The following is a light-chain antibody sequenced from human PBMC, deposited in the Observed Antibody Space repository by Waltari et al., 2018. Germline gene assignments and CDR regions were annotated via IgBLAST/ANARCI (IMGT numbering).Light chain of an antibody. Sequence: QSALTQPASVSGSPGQSNTIPCTGTSGYIGGYHYVPWYQQHPGKAPKLMIYDVTRWPSGVSNRFSGSKSGNTASLTISGLQAEDEADYYCTSYTSTNTVIFGGGTKVTV. CDR3: TSYTSTNTVI. J-gene: IGLJ2*01. CDR2: DVT. V-gene: IGLV2-14*03. CDR1: SGYIGGYHY.